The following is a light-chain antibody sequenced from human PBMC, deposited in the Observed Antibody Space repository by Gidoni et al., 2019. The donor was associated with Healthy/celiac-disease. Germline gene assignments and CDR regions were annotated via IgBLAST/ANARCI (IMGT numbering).Light chain of an antibody. Sequence: QSVLTQPPSASGTPGQRVPIRCSGSSPHIGSKYGYWYQPLPGTAPKLLIYRNNQRPSGVPDRFSGSKSGTSASLAISGLRSEDEADYYCAAWDDSLSVLFGGGTKLTVL. V-gene: IGLV1-47*01. CDR2: RNN. J-gene: IGLJ2*01. CDR3: AAWDDSLSVL. CDR1: SPHIGSKY.